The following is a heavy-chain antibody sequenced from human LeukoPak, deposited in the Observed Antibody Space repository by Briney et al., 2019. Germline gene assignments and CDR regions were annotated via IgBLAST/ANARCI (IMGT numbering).Heavy chain of an antibody. J-gene: IGHJ3*02. CDR3: ARDGGLGRSAFDI. CDR2: IWFDGSNK. Sequence: PGGSLRLSCAASGFTFSSFGMHWVRQAPGKGLEWVAVIWFDGSNKYYPDSVKGRFTISRDNSKNNLYLQMSSLRAEDTAVYYCARDGGLGRSAFDIWGQGTMVTVSS. D-gene: IGHD7-27*01. V-gene: IGHV3-33*01. CDR1: GFTFSSFG.